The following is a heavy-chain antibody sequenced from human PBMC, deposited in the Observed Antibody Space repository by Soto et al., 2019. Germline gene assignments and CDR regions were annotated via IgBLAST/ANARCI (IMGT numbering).Heavy chain of an antibody. J-gene: IGHJ6*03. Sequence: ASVKVSCKASGYTFTSYDINWVRQATGQGLEWMGWMNPNSGNTGYAQKFQGRVTVTRNTSISTAYMELSSLRSEDTAVYYCARGRGYSYGENYYYYYMDVWGKGTTVTVSS. CDR3: ARGRGYSYGENYYYYYMDV. CDR2: MNPNSGNT. D-gene: IGHD5-18*01. V-gene: IGHV1-8*01. CDR1: GYTFTSYD.